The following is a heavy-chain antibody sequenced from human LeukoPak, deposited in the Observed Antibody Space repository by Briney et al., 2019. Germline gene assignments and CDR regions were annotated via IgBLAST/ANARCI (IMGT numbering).Heavy chain of an antibody. CDR3: TTSTTLTTRYLDY. Sequence: GGSLRLSCAASGFTFSKAWMSWVRQAPGRGLEWVGRIRTKADGATTDYPAPVKGRFTISRDDSKTTLYLQMNTLETADTAVYYCTTSTTLTTRYLDYWGQGTPVTVSS. V-gene: IGHV3-15*01. CDR2: IRTKADGATT. CDR1: GFTFSKAW. J-gene: IGHJ4*02. D-gene: IGHD4-17*01.